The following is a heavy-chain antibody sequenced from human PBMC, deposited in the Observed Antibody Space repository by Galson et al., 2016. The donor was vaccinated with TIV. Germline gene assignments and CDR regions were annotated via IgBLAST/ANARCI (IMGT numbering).Heavy chain of an antibody. CDR3: ARGRSGYNSTYYYYGMDV. CDR1: GDSVSSNSAA. J-gene: IGHJ6*02. CDR2: TYYRSEWNS. Sequence: CAISGDSVSSNSAAWNWIRQSPSRGLEWLGRTYYRSEWNSDYAVSVRSRIVIKADRSKNQFFLQLNSVTPEDTAVYFCARGRSGYNSTYYYYGMDVWGPGTTVLGSS. D-gene: IGHD5-24*01. V-gene: IGHV6-1*01.